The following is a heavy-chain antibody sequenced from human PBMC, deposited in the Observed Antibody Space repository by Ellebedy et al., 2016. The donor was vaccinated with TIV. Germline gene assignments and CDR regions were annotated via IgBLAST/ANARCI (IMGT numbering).Heavy chain of an antibody. CDR1: GGSISSYY. D-gene: IGHD2-2*01. CDR2: IYHSGST. J-gene: IGHJ5*02. V-gene: IGHV4-59*08. CDR3: ARSGHCSSASCYFPWFDP. Sequence: MPSETLSLTCTVSGGSISSYYWSWIRQPPGKGLEWIGYIYHSGSTNSNPSLKNRVTISVDTSKNQFYLKLNSVTAADTAVYYCARSGHCSSASCYFPWFDPWGQGTLVTVSS.